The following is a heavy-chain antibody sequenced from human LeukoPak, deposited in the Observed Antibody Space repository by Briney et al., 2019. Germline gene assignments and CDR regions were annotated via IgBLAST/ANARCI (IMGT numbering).Heavy chain of an antibody. J-gene: IGHJ5*02. CDR2: IYYSGST. D-gene: IGHD1-1*01. CDR1: GGSISSYC. V-gene: IGHV4-59*01. CDR3: ARDGSWFDP. Sequence: SETLSLTCTVSGGSISSYCWSWIRQPPGKGLEWIGYIYYSGSTNYNPSLKSRVTISVDTSKNQFSLKLSSVTAADTAVYYCARDGSWFDPWGQGTLVTVSS.